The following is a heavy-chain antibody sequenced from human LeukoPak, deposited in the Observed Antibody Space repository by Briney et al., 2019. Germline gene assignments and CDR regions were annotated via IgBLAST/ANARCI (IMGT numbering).Heavy chain of an antibody. CDR1: GFTFKTIR. J-gene: IGHJ4*02. Sequence: GGSLRLSCAASGFTFKTIRMDWVRLAPGRGLEWLANIRPDGSDKYYVDSVRGRFTISRDNGKNLVYLEMNSLRVEDTAVDYCCGRDSSRNPWAYWGQGTLVSVSS. D-gene: IGHD1-14*01. CDR2: IRPDGSDK. V-gene: IGHV3-7*01. CDR3: CGRDSSRNPWAY.